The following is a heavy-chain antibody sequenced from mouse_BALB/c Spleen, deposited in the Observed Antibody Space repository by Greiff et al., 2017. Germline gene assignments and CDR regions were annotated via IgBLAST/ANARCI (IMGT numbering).Heavy chain of an antibody. V-gene: IGHV5-9-4*01. CDR3: ARAYYGNYEAWFAY. J-gene: IGHJ3*01. CDR1: GFTFSSYA. CDR2: ISSGGSYT. Sequence: EVQRVESGGGLVKPGGSLKLSCAASGFTFSSYAMSWVRQSPEKRLEWVAEISSGGSYTYSPDTVTGRFTIARDNAKNTLYLEMSSLRSEDTAMYYCARAYYGNYEAWFAYWGQGTLVTVSA. D-gene: IGHD2-10*01.